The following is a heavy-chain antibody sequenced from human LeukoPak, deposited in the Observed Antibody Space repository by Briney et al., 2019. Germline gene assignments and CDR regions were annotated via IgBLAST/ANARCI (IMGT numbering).Heavy chain of an antibody. J-gene: IGHJ6*02. CDR1: GFTFSSYS. D-gene: IGHD4-17*01. CDR2: ISSSSSYI. CDR3: ARDPGATTVVIRNYYGMDV. V-gene: IGHV3-21*01. Sequence: GGSLRLSCAASGFTFSSYSMNWVRQAPGKGLEWVSSISSSSSYIYYADSVKGRSTISRDNAKNSLYLQMNSLRAEDTAVYYCARDPGATTVVIRNYYGMDVWGQGTTVTVSS.